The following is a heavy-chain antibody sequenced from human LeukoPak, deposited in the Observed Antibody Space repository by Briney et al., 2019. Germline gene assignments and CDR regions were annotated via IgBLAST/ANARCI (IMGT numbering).Heavy chain of an antibody. Sequence: GASVKVSCKASGYTFTGYYMHWVRQVPGQGLEWMGRINPKSGGTNYAQEFQGRVTMTRDTSINTAYMELSRVRSDDTAVYYCAISTSPYVIEVWTNGPLDYWGQGTLVTVSS. CDR2: INPKSGGT. D-gene: IGHD3-22*01. J-gene: IGHJ4*02. V-gene: IGHV1-2*06. CDR3: AISTSPYVIEVWTNGPLDY. CDR1: GYTFTGYY.